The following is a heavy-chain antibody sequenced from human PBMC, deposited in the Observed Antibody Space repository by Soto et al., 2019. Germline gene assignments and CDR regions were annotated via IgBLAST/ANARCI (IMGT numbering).Heavy chain of an antibody. CDR2: IIPILGIA. Sequence: QVQLVQSGAEVKKPGSSVKVSCKASGGTFSSYTISWVRQAPGQGLEWMGRIIPILGIANYAQKFQGRVTITADKSTSTAYMELSSLRSEDTAVYYCASASGYERYGVESTTYCYYYYMDVWGKGTTVTVSS. V-gene: IGHV1-69*02. J-gene: IGHJ6*03. D-gene: IGHD5-12*01. CDR1: GGTFSSYT. CDR3: ASASGYERYGVESTTYCYYYYMDV.